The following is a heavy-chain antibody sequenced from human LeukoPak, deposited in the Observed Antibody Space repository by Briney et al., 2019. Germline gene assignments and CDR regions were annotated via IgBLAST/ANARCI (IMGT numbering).Heavy chain of an antibody. J-gene: IGHJ4*02. CDR2: IYPGDSET. Sequence: GESLKTSCKGSGYSFTNYWIGWVRQMPGKGLEWMGIIYPGDSETRYSPSFQGQATISADKSISTAYLQWSSLKASDTAMYYCARHAPETSLDYWGQGTLVTVSS. CDR1: GYSFTNYW. V-gene: IGHV5-51*01. CDR3: ARHAPETSLDY.